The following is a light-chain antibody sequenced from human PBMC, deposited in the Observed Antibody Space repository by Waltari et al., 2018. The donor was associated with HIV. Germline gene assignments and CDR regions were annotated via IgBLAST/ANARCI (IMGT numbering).Light chain of an antibody. V-gene: IGLV2-23*02. CDR3: CTYAVIVV. Sequence: QSALTQPASVSGSPGQSITISCTGTSSDVGTYHSVSWYQQHPGKVPKLVIFDVTKRPSGVSDRFSGSKSGNTASLTISGLQAEDEADYYCCTYAVIVVFGGGTKLTVL. J-gene: IGLJ2*01. CDR1: SSDVGTYHS. CDR2: DVT.